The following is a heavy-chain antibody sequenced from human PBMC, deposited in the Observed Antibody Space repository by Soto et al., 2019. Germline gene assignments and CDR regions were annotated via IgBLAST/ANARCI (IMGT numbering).Heavy chain of an antibody. CDR2: IKEDGSEK. D-gene: IGHD1-26*01. V-gene: IGHV3-7*01. J-gene: IGHJ4*02. CDR1: GFTFSNYW. Sequence: GGSLRLSXAASGFTFSNYWMSWVRQAPGKGLEWVANIKEDGSEKYYVDSVKGRFTISRDNAKNSLYLQMNSLRAEDTALYYCARERELYSRWGQGTQVTVSS. CDR3: ARERELYSR.